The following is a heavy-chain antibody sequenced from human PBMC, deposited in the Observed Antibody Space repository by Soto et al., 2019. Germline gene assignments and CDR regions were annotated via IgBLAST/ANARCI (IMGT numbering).Heavy chain of an antibody. J-gene: IGHJ4*02. Sequence: GGSLRLSCAASGFTFSDYAMSWVRQAPGKGLEWVSAISGGGGYTYYADSVKGRFTISRDNSKNTLYLQMNTLRAEDTAVYYCGRLFDSGHGPFDYWGQGTLVTVSS. D-gene: IGHD3-10*01. V-gene: IGHV3-23*01. CDR1: GFTFSDYA. CDR3: GRLFDSGHGPFDY. CDR2: ISGGGGYT.